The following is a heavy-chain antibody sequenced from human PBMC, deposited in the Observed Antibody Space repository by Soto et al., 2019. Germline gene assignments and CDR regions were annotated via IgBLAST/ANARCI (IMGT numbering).Heavy chain of an antibody. D-gene: IGHD3-3*01. CDR1: GGTFSSYA. Sequence: QVQLVQSGAEVKKPGSSVKVSCKASGGTFSSYAISWVRQAPGQGLEWMGGIIPIFGTANYAQKFQGRVTITADESTSTAYMELSSLRSEDTAVYYCATTRYDFWSGRYQSFLYYWGQGTLVTVSS. V-gene: IGHV1-69*12. CDR3: ATTRYDFWSGRYQSFLYY. J-gene: IGHJ4*02. CDR2: IIPIFGTA.